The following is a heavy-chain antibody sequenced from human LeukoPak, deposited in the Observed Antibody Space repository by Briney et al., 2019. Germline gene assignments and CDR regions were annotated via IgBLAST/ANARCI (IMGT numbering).Heavy chain of an antibody. D-gene: IGHD2/OR15-2a*01. J-gene: IGHJ4*02. Sequence: GGSLRLSCAASGFTFSSYEMNWVRQAPGKGLEWVSYISSSGSTIYYADSVKGRFTISRDNAKKSLYLQMNSLRADDTAVYYCAKDSAKKYDDYWGQGTLVTVSS. V-gene: IGHV3-48*03. CDR2: ISSSGSTI. CDR3: AKDSAKKYDDY. CDR1: GFTFSSYE.